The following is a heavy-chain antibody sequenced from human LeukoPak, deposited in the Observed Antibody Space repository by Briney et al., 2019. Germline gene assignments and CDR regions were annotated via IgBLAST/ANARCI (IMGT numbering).Heavy chain of an antibody. D-gene: IGHD4-23*01. V-gene: IGHV4-31*03. CDR3: ARTFDDYGGNSGPFDY. CDR2: IYCSGST. Sequence: PSETLSLTCTVSGGSISSGGYYWSWIRQHPGKGLEWIGYIYCSGSTYYNPSLKSRVTISVDTSKNQFSLKLSSVTAADTAVYYCARTFDDYGGNSGPFDYWGQGTLVTVSS. J-gene: IGHJ4*02. CDR1: GGSISSGGYY.